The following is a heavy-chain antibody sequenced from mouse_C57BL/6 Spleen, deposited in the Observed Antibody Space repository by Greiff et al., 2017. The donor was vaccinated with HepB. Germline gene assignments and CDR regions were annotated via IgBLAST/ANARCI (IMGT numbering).Heavy chain of an antibody. D-gene: IGHD3-2*02. Sequence: QVQLKQSGAELVRPGTSVKVSCKASGYAFTNYLIEWVKQRPGQGLEWIGVINPGSGGTNYNEKFKGKATLTADKSSSTAYMQLSSLTSEDSAVYFCARNGDSSGYYFDYWGQGTTLTVSS. CDR3: ARNGDSSGYYFDY. CDR1: GYAFTNYL. CDR2: INPGSGGT. J-gene: IGHJ2*01. V-gene: IGHV1-54*01.